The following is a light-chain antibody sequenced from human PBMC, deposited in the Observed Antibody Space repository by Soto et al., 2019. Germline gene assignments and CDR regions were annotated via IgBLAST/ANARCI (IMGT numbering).Light chain of an antibody. CDR3: QQRSNWPLT. J-gene: IGKJ3*01. CDR2: DAF. V-gene: IGKV3-11*01. Sequence: EIVLTQSPATLSLSPGERATLSCRASQSVSRYLAWYQQKPGQVPRLLIYDAFNRATGIPARFSGSGSGTAFTLTISSLEPEDFEVYYCQQRSNWPLTFGPGTKVDIK. CDR1: QSVSRY.